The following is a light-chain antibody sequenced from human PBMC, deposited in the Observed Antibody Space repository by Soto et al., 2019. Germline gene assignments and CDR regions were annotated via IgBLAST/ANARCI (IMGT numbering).Light chain of an antibody. V-gene: IGLV2-18*02. CDR2: DVS. J-gene: IGLJ1*01. CDR3: SSFTSSSTYV. CDR1: SSDVGSFNR. Sequence: QSVLTQPPSVSGSPGQSVAISCTGTSSDVGSFNRVSWYQQPPGTAPKVMIYDVSSRPSGVPDRFSGSKSGNTASLTISGLQAEDEADYYCSSFTSSSTYVFGPGTKVTVL.